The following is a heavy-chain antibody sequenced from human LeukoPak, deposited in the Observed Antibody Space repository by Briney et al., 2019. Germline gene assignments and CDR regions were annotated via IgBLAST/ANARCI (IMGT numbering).Heavy chain of an antibody. CDR2: IAYDGSHK. CDR3: AKGITAMVLDY. Sequence: PGRSLRLSCAASGFTVSSYGMHWVRQVPGKGREWVAVIAYDGSHKYYAASVNARFTISRDNSKTTLYLHMNSLRGEDTAVYYCAKGITAMVLDYWGQGTLVTVSS. J-gene: IGHJ4*02. V-gene: IGHV3-30*18. D-gene: IGHD5-18*01. CDR1: GFTVSSYG.